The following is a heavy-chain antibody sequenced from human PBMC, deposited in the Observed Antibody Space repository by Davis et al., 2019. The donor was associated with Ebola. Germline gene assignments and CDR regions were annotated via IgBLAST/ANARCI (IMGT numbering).Heavy chain of an antibody. D-gene: IGHD2-2*01. Sequence: GESLKISCKDSGNSFNTHWIGWVRQLPGKGLEWMGIVYTGDADTRYSPSFRGQVTISADKSIKTAFLQWSSLKASDTATYYCARQGTTSWDSWGQGTLVTVSS. V-gene: IGHV5-51*01. CDR2: VYTGDADT. CDR3: ARQGTTSWDS. J-gene: IGHJ4*02. CDR1: GNSFNTHW.